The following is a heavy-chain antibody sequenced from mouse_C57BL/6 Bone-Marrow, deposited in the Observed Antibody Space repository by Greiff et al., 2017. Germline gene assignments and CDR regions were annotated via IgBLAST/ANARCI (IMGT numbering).Heavy chain of an antibody. CDR1: GFNIKDDY. Sequence: VPLQQSGAELVRPGASVKLSCTASGFNIKDDYMHWVKQRPEQGLEWIGWIDPENGDTEYASKFQGKATITADTSSNTAYLQLSSLTSEDTAVYYCTSLLCLSYWGQGTLVTVSA. V-gene: IGHV14-4*01. J-gene: IGHJ3*01. D-gene: IGHD2-2*01. CDR2: IDPENGDT. CDR3: TSLLCLSY.